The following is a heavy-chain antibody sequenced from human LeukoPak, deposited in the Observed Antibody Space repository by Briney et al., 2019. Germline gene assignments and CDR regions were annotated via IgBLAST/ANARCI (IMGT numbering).Heavy chain of an antibody. Sequence: ASVKVSCKASGYTFTSYYMHWMRQAPGQGLEWMGIINPSGGSTSYAQKFQGRVTMTRDTSTSTVYMELSSLRSEDTAVYYCARDRPTIGTFDYWGQGTLVTVSS. V-gene: IGHV1-46*01. D-gene: IGHD3-3*01. CDR3: ARDRPTIGTFDY. CDR1: GYTFTSYY. J-gene: IGHJ4*02. CDR2: INPSGGST.